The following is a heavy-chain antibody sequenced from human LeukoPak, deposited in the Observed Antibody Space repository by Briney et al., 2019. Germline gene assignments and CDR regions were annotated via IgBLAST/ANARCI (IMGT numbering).Heavy chain of an antibody. V-gene: IGHV4-4*02. D-gene: IGHD2-15*01. CDR3: ATYGPASGGFTFEY. J-gene: IGHJ4*02. Sequence: SETLSLTCAVSGGSISNGYWWSWVRQPPVKGLEWIGEIIHSGSTNYNPSLKSRVTISLDKSKNQFSLNLNSVTAADMAVYYCATYGPASGGFTFEYWGQGTLVTVSS. CDR1: GGSISNGYW. CDR2: IIHSGST.